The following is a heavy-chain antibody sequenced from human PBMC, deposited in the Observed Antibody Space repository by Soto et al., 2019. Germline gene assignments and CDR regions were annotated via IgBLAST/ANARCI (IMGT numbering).Heavy chain of an antibody. D-gene: IGHD3-9*01. Sequence: QITLKESGPTLVKPTQTLTLTCTFSGFSLSTSGVGVGWIRQPPGKALEWLALIYWDDDKRYSPSLKSRLTITKDTSKNQVVLTMTNMDPVDTATYYGARPVVRYFDGPDWYFDLWGRGTLVTVSS. J-gene: IGHJ2*01. V-gene: IGHV2-5*02. CDR1: GFSLSTSGVG. CDR2: IYWDDDK. CDR3: ARPVVRYFDGPDWYFDL.